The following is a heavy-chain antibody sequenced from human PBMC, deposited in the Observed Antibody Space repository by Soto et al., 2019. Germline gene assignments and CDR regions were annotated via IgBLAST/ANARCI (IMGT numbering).Heavy chain of an antibody. Sequence: QVQLVESGGGVVQPGRSLRLSCAASGFTFSSYGMHWVRQAPGKGLEWVAVIWYDGSNKYYADSVKGRFTISRDNSKNTLYLQMNSLRAEDTAVYYCARDLGKTGYSSGWYGDYWSQGTLVTVSS. CDR2: IWYDGSNK. D-gene: IGHD6-19*01. CDR3: ARDLGKTGYSSGWYGDY. CDR1: GFTFSSYG. J-gene: IGHJ4*02. V-gene: IGHV3-33*01.